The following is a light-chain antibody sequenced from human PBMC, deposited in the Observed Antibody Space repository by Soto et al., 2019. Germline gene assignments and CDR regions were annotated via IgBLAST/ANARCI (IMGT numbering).Light chain of an antibody. V-gene: IGKV1-39*01. CDR3: QQSYSTPIT. CDR1: QSVIKY. Sequence: DIQMTQSPSTLSASVGDRVTITSRASQSVIKYLNWYQQKPGEAPKLLIYTTSSLHSGVPSRFSGSGSGTDFTLTISSLQPEDFATYYCQQSYSTPITFGQGTRLEIK. CDR2: TTS. J-gene: IGKJ5*01.